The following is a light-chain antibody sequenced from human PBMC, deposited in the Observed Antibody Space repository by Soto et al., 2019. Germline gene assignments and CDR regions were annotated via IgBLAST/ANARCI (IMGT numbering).Light chain of an antibody. J-gene: IGKJ5*01. CDR1: HSVSSN. V-gene: IGKV3-15*01. CDR3: QQYNNGPTNT. Sequence: EIVXTHASAPLPLSPGDRASLSCRASHSVSSNYLAWYQQKPGKAPXLXXXGASSRATGIPARFSGSGSGTEFTLTISRRQSEDFAGYYCQQYNNGPTNTFGQGTRLEI. CDR2: GAS.